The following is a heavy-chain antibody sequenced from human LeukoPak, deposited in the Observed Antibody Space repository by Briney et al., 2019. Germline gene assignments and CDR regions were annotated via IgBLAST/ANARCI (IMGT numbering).Heavy chain of an antibody. CDR1: GFTFSSYT. V-gene: IGHV3-21*01. Sequence: GGSLRLSCAASGFTFSSYTMNWVRQAPGKGLEWVAAISSSSRDIFYADSVKGRFSTSRDNTQNSLSLQMSSLKAEDTAVYYCVREAAATLFDYWGQGTLVTVSS. CDR2: ISSSSRDI. CDR3: VREAAATLFDY. D-gene: IGHD1-26*01. J-gene: IGHJ4*02.